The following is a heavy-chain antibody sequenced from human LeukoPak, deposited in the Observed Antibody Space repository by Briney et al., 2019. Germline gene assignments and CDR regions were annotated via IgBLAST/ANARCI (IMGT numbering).Heavy chain of an antibody. CDR3: ARAEYSSGWFPMDV. D-gene: IGHD6-19*01. V-gene: IGHV4-59*01. Sequence: SETLSLTCTVSGGSISSYYWSWIRQPPGKGLEWIGYIYYSGSTNYNPSLKSRVTISVDTSKNQFSLKLSSVTAADTAVYYCARAEYSSGWFPMDVWAKGPRSPSP. J-gene: IGHJ6*02. CDR1: GGSISSYY. CDR2: IYYSGST.